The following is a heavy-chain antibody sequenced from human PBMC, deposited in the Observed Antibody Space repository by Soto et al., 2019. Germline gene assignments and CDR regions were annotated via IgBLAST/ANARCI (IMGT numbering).Heavy chain of an antibody. Sequence: XGSLRLSCAAAGLSFSTFFMTWFRQAPGGGLEWVASITDSGYTASYAETVEGRFTVSRDNSKNKLHLQMNDLRAEDTATYYCAKNGQWLATPPEAWGQGTLVTVSS. CDR3: AKNGQWLATPPEA. CDR1: GLSFSTFF. V-gene: IGHV3-23*01. D-gene: IGHD6-19*01. CDR2: ITDSGYTA. J-gene: IGHJ4*02.